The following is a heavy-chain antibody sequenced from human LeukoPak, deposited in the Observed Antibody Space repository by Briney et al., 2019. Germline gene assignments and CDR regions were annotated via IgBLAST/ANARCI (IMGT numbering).Heavy chain of an antibody. CDR1: GGSISSGGYY. CDR2: IYYSGST. CDR3: ARNSIAAAGNIIDY. Sequence: SQTLSLTCTISGGSISSGGYYWSWIRQHPGKGLEWIGYIYYSGSTYYNPSLKSRVTISVDTSKNQFSLKLSSVTAADTAVYYCARNSIAAAGNIIDYWGQGTLVTVSS. D-gene: IGHD6-13*01. J-gene: IGHJ4*02. V-gene: IGHV4-31*03.